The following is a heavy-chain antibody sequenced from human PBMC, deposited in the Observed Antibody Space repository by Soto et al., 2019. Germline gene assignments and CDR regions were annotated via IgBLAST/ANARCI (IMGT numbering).Heavy chain of an antibody. D-gene: IGHD2-2*01. Sequence: SETLSLTCTVSGGSISSSGYYWGWIRQPPGKGLEWIGSIYYSGSTSYNPSLKSRVTMSVDTSKNQLSLKLSSVTAADTAVYYCARLHCNSPNCVPLDPWGQGTLGTGSS. CDR2: IYYSGST. V-gene: IGHV4-39*01. J-gene: IGHJ5*02. CDR3: ARLHCNSPNCVPLDP. CDR1: GGSISSSGYY.